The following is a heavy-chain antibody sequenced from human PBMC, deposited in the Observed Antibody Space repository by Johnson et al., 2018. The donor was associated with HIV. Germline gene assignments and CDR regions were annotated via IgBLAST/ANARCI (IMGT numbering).Heavy chain of an antibody. Sequence: VQLVESGGGLVKPGGSLRLSCAASGFSVSSKYMSWVRQAPGKGLEWVSVIYSGGSTFYADSVKGRVTISRDNSKNTLYLQMNSLRAEDTAVYYCARAGAVGFDAFDIWGQGTMVTVSS. J-gene: IGHJ3*02. D-gene: IGHD6-19*01. CDR1: GFSVSSKY. CDR2: IYSGGST. V-gene: IGHV3-66*02. CDR3: ARAGAVGFDAFDI.